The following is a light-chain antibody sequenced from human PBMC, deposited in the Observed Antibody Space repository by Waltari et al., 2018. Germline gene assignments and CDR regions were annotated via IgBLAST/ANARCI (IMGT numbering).Light chain of an antibody. V-gene: IGKV3-15*01. CDR3: QQYNQWPLT. J-gene: IGKJ4*01. CDR2: DRS. Sequence: ETVMTQSPATLSVSPGESVTLSCGASHAVSTNVAWYQHRPCQAPRLLIYDRSTRATDIPARFSGGGSGSDFTLTISNLQSEDFAEYYCQQYNQWPLTFGGGTKVEIK. CDR1: HAVSTN.